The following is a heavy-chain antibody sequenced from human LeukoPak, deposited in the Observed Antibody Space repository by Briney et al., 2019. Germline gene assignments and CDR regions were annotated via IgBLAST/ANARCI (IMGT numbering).Heavy chain of an antibody. Sequence: PGGSLRLSCAASGFTFSDYYMSWIRQAPGKGLEWVSYISSSGSTIYYADSVKGRFTISRDNAKNSLYLQMNSLRAEDTAVYYCAFPYFFVDAFDIWGQGTMVTVSS. J-gene: IGHJ3*02. D-gene: IGHD2-15*01. V-gene: IGHV3-11*01. CDR3: AFPYFFVDAFDI. CDR1: GFTFSDYY. CDR2: ISSSGSTI.